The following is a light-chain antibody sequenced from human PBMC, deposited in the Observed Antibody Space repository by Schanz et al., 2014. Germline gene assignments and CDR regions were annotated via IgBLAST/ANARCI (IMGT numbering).Light chain of an antibody. J-gene: IGLJ2*01. Sequence: QSVLTQPPSASGSLGQSVTISCTGTSSDVGGYNYVSWYQQHPGKAPKLMIYEVTKRPSGVPDRFSGSKSGNTASLTVSGLQAEDEADYYCSSYAGSNNWRVFGGGTKLT. CDR2: EVT. V-gene: IGLV2-8*01. CDR1: SSDVGGYNY. CDR3: SSYAGSNNWRV.